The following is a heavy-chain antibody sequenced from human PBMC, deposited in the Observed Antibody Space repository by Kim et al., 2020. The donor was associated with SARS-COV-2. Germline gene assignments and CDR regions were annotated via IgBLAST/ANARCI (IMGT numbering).Heavy chain of an antibody. CDR3: ARGPIAAAGAYDY. J-gene: IGHJ4*02. V-gene: IGHV4-34*01. Sequence: SETLSLTCAVYGGSFSGYYWSWIRQPPGKGLEWIGEINHSGSTNYNPSLKSRVTISVDTSKNQFSLKLSSVTAADTAVYYCARGPIAAAGAYDYWGQGTLVTVSS. D-gene: IGHD6-13*01. CDR1: GGSFSGYY. CDR2: INHSGST.